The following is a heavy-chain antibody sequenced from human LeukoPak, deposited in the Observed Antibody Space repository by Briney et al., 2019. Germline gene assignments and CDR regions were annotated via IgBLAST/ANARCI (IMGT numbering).Heavy chain of an antibody. CDR3: AKDQNWNDWGYGMDV. J-gene: IGHJ6*02. CDR2: ISGSGGST. CDR1: GFTFSSYA. V-gene: IGHV3-23*01. D-gene: IGHD1-1*01. Sequence: GGSLRLSCAASGFTFSSYAMSGVRQAPGKGGEGVSAISGSGGSTYYADSVKGRFTISRDNSKNTLYLQMNSLRAEDTAVYYCAKDQNWNDWGYGMDVWGQGTTVTVSS.